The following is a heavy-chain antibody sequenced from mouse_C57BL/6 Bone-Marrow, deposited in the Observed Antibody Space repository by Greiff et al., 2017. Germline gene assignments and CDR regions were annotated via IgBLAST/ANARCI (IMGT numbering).Heavy chain of an antibody. CDR1: GYAFSSSW. CDR3: ARSTYYSNYGYYFDY. J-gene: IGHJ2*01. V-gene: IGHV1-82*01. Sequence: QVHVKQSVPELVKPGASVKISCTASGYAFSSSWMHWVKQRPGKGLEWIGRIYPGDGDTKYDAKFKGKATLTSDKSSSTAYLQLSSLTSEDSAVYFCARSTYYSNYGYYFDYWGQGTTLTVSA. D-gene: IGHD2-5*01. CDR2: IYPGDGDT.